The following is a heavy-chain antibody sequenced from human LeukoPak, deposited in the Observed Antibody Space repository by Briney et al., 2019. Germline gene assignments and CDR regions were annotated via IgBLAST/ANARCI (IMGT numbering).Heavy chain of an antibody. V-gene: IGHV3-21*06. CDR2: ISSSSYI. CDR1: GFTFSRYS. CDR3: AKGSGYEHSYYYYYMDV. J-gene: IGHJ6*03. D-gene: IGHD5-12*01. Sequence: GGSLRLSCSASGFTFSRYSMSWVRQAPGKGLEWVSSISSSSYIYYADSVKGRFTISRDNAKNSQYLQMNSLRAEDTAVYYCAKGSGYEHSYYYYYMDVWGKGTTVTISS.